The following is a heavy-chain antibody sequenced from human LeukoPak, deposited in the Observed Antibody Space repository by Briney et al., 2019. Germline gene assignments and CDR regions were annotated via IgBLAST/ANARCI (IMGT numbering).Heavy chain of an antibody. J-gene: IGHJ5*02. CDR2: IYYSGST. CDR1: GGSISSGGYY. V-gene: IGHV4-31*03. CDR3: ARGGLVTRGPWFDP. D-gene: IGHD3/OR15-3a*01. Sequence: SETLSLTCTVSGGSISSGGYYWSWIRQHPGKGLEWIGYIYYSGSTYYNPSLKSRVTISIDTSKNQFSLKLSSVTAADTAVYYCARGGLVTRGPWFDPWGQGTLVTVSS.